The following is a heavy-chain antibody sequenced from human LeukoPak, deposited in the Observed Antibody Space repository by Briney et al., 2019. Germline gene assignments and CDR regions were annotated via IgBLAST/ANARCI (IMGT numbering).Heavy chain of an antibody. CDR3: ARGAGVAGKGYYFDY. CDR1: GGTFSSYA. V-gene: IGHV1-69*04. CDR2: IIPILGIA. Sequence: SVKASCKASGGTFSSYAISWVRQAPGQGLEWMGRIIPILGIANYAQKFQGRVTITADKSTSTAYMELSSLRSEDTAVYYCARGAGVAGKGYYFDYWGQGTLVTVSS. J-gene: IGHJ4*02. D-gene: IGHD6-13*01.